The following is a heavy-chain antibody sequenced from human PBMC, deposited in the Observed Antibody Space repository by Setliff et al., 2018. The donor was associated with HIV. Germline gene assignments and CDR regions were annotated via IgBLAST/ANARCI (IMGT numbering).Heavy chain of an antibody. CDR1: GFTVSSNY. Sequence: PGGSLRLSCAASGFTVSSNYMSWVRQAPGKGLEWVSVIYSGGSTYYADSVKGRFTISRDNSRNMLYLQMDSLRAEDTAVYYCARAMVPDSSGYYRPPAFDIWGQGTMVTVSS. V-gene: IGHV3-53*01. CDR3: ARAMVPDSSGYYRPPAFDI. D-gene: IGHD3-22*01. CDR2: IYSGGST. J-gene: IGHJ3*02.